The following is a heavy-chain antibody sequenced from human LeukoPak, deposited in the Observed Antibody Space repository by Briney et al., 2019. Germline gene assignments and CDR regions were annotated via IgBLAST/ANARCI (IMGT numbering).Heavy chain of an antibody. D-gene: IGHD7-27*01. J-gene: IGHJ4*02. Sequence: PGGSLRLSCAASGFTVSSNYMSWVRQAPGKGLEWVSVIYSGGSTYYADSVKGRFTISRDNSKNTLYLQMNSLRAEDTAVYYCARAHPRPGEGTGSFDYWGQGTLVTVSS. CDR1: GFTVSSNY. V-gene: IGHV3-53*01. CDR3: ARAHPRPGEGTGSFDY. CDR2: IYSGGST.